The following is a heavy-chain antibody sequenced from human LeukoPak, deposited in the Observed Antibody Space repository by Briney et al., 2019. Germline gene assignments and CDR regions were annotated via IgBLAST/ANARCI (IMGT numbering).Heavy chain of an antibody. CDR3: ARGAYGDYGGDYYYMDV. Sequence: GGSLRLSCAASGFTVSSNYMSWVRQAPGKGLEWVSVIYSGGSTYYADSVKGRFTISRDNSKNTLYLQMNSLRAEDTAVYYCARGAYGDYGGDYYYMDVWGKGTTVTISS. CDR1: GFTVSSNY. V-gene: IGHV3-53*01. CDR2: IYSGGST. D-gene: IGHD4-17*01. J-gene: IGHJ6*03.